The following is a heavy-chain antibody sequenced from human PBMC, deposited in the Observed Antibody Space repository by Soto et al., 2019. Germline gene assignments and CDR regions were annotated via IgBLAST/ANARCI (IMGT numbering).Heavy chain of an antibody. CDR3: ARAPLAAAGTLLFDY. V-gene: IGHV1-2*04. Sequence: ASVKVSCKASGYTFTGYYMHWVRQAPGQGLEWMGWINPNSGGTNYAQKFQGWVTMTRDTSISTAYMELSRLRSDDTAVYYCARAPLAAAGTLLFDYWGQGTLVTVSS. D-gene: IGHD6-13*01. CDR1: GYTFTGYY. J-gene: IGHJ4*02. CDR2: INPNSGGT.